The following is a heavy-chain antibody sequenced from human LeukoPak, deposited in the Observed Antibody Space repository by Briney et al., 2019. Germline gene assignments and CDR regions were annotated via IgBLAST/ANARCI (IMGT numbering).Heavy chain of an antibody. J-gene: IGHJ5*02. Sequence: AGGSLRLSCTASGFTFYNYAMSWVRQAPGKGLEWVSGITGSGDSTYYADSVKGRFTISRDNSKNTLYLQMNSLRAEDTAVYYCAKDPLMYSRSWYPNWFDPWGQGTLVTASS. V-gene: IGHV3-23*01. CDR3: AKDPLMYSRSWYPNWFDP. CDR1: GFTFYNYA. D-gene: IGHD6-13*01. CDR2: ITGSGDST.